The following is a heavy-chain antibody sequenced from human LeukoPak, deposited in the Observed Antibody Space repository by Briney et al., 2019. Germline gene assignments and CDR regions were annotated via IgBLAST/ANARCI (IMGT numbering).Heavy chain of an antibody. Sequence: GGSLRLSCAASGFTFSSYAMSWVSQAPGKGVEWVSAISGSGGSTYYADSVKGRFTISRDNSKNTLYLQMNSLRAEDTAVYYCAKTFYSSGYPIDYWGQGTLVTVSS. CDR1: GFTFSSYA. D-gene: IGHD3-22*01. V-gene: IGHV3-23*01. CDR2: ISGSGGST. J-gene: IGHJ4*02. CDR3: AKTFYSSGYPIDY.